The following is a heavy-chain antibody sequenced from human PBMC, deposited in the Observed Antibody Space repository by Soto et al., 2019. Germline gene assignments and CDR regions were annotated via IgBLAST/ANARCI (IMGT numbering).Heavy chain of an antibody. CDR2: IYYSGST. Sequence: ETLSLTCTVSGGSISSYYWSWIRQPPGKGLVWIGYIYYSGSTNYNPSLKSRVTISVDTSKNQFSLKLSSVTAADTAVYYCARWGYGDFSYYFDYWGQGTLVTVSS. V-gene: IGHV4-59*01. CDR1: GGSISSYY. D-gene: IGHD4-17*01. J-gene: IGHJ4*02. CDR3: ARWGYGDFSYYFDY.